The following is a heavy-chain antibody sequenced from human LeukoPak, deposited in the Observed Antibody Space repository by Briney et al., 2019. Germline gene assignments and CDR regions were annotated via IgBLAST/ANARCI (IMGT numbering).Heavy chain of an antibody. Sequence: ASVKVSCKASGGTFTSYDINWVRQATGQGLEWMGWMNPNSGNTGYAQKFQGRVTMTRNTSISTAYMELSSLRSEDTAVYYRARPGSTRYFDWLLSGDAFDIWGQGTMVTVSS. CDR2: MNPNSGNT. D-gene: IGHD3-9*01. J-gene: IGHJ3*02. V-gene: IGHV1-8*01. CDR1: GGTFTSYD. CDR3: ARPGSTRYFDWLLSGDAFDI.